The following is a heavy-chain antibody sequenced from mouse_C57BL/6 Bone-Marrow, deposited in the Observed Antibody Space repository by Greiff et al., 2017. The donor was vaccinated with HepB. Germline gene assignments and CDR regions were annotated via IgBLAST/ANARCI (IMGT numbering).Heavy chain of an antibody. CDR1: GYTFTSYT. J-gene: IGHJ2*01. CDR3: ANFYYFDY. CDR2: INPSSGYT. Sequence: VQLQQSGAELARPGASVKMSCKASGYTFTSYTMHWVKQRPGQGLEWIGYINPSSGYTKYNQKFKDKATLTADKSSSTAYMQLSGLTSEDSAVYYCANFYYFDYWGQGTTLTVSS. V-gene: IGHV1-4*01.